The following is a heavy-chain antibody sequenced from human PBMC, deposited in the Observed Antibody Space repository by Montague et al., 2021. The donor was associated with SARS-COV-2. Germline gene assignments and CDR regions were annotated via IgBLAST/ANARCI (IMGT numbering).Heavy chain of an antibody. V-gene: IGHV3-23*03. CDR3: AKKVFPYDSSGYLFDY. D-gene: IGHD3-22*01. CDR2: IYSGGSST. J-gene: IGHJ4*02. Sequence: SLRLSCAASGFTFSSYAMSWVRQAPGKGLEWASVIYSGGSSTYYADSVKGRFTISGDNSKNTLYLQMNSLRAEDTAVYYCAKKVFPYDSSGYLFDYWGQGTLVTVSS. CDR1: GFTFSSYA.